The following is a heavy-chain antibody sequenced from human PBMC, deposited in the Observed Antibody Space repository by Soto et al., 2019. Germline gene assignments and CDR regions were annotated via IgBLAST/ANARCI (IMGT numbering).Heavy chain of an antibody. D-gene: IGHD3-3*01. CDR3: ARADFWSGYYQFDY. J-gene: IGHJ4*02. Sequence: QVQLQESGPGLVKPSETLSLTCTVSGGSISSYYWSWIRQPPGKGLEWIGYIYYSGSTNYNPSLKSRVTISVDTSNNQFSLKLSSVTAADTAVYFCARADFWSGYYQFDYWGQGTLVTVSS. CDR2: IYYSGST. CDR1: GGSISSYY. V-gene: IGHV4-59*01.